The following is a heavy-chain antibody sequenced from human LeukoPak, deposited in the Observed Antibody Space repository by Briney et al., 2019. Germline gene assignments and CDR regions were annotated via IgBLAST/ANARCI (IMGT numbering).Heavy chain of an antibody. D-gene: IGHD2-21*02. CDR3: ARDRLNRADCGTDCYSAVFAY. CDR2: IASHAGDA. CDR1: AFMFSKYD. J-gene: IGHJ4*02. Sequence: GGSLRLSCAISAFMFSKYDMNWVRQTPGKGLEWVAVIASHAGDAHYSDSVKGRFTISRDNSKNTLYLQMNNLGVEDTAVYYCARDRLNRADCGTDCYSAVFAYWGQGALVTVSS. V-gene: IGHV3-30*03.